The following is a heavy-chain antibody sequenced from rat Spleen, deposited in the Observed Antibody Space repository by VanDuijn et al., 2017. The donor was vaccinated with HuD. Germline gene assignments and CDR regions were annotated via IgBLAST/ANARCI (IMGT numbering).Heavy chain of an antibody. D-gene: IGHD1-11*01. V-gene: IGHV2-43*01. CDR2: IWTGGST. J-gene: IGHJ2*01. CDR1: GFSLTSNA. Sequence: QVQLKESGPGLVQPSQTLSLTCTVSGFSLTSNAVIWVRQPPGKGLEWMGVIWTGGSTAYNSLLKSLLSISRDTSNSQVFLKMNSLQTEDTATYYCARDRDGGFFDYWGQGVMVTVSS. CDR3: ARDRDGGFFDY.